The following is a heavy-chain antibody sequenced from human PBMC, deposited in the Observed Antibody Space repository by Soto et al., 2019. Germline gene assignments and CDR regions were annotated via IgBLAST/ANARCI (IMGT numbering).Heavy chain of an antibody. CDR2: ISYDGSNK. CDR3: AREVWEHTPRGVYYYYGMDV. CDR1: EFTFTSYA. J-gene: IGHJ6*02. V-gene: IGHV3-30-3*01. Sequence: QVQLVESGGGVVQPGRSLRLSCAASEFTFTSYAMHWVRQAPGKGLEWVAVISYDGSNKKYADSVKGRFTISRDNSKNTVDLQMNSLRTEDTAVYYCAREVWEHTPRGVYYYYGMDVWGQCTTVTVSS. D-gene: IGHD1-26*01.